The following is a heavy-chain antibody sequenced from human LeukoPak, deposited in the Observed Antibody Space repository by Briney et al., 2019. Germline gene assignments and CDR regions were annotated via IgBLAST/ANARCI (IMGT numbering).Heavy chain of an antibody. CDR1: GFTFSTYG. Sequence: GGSLRLSCAASGFTFSTYGMHWVRQAPGKGLEWVAFIRNDGSNKYYADSVKGRFTISRDNSKNTLFLQMDSLRAEDTAVYYCVTTDYDILTGYSPHWGQGTLVTVSS. J-gene: IGHJ4*02. CDR3: VTTDYDILTGYSPH. V-gene: IGHV3-30*02. CDR2: IRNDGSNK. D-gene: IGHD3-9*01.